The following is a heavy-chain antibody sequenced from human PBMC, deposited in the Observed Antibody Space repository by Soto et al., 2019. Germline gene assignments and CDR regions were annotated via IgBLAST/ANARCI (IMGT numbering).Heavy chain of an antibody. CDR1: GGSFSGYQ. V-gene: IGHV4-34*01. CDR3: ARGLILWFGELSRPGGYYYYMDV. J-gene: IGHJ6*03. Sequence: QVQLQQWGAGLLKPSETLSLTCAVYGGSFSGYQWTWIRQTPGKGLEWIGEINDSGNINYNPSLKSRVTSFVDTAKKQISLKLSSVTAADTAVYYCARGLILWFGELSRPGGYYYYMDVWGKGTTVTVSS. CDR2: INDSGNI. D-gene: IGHD3-10*01.